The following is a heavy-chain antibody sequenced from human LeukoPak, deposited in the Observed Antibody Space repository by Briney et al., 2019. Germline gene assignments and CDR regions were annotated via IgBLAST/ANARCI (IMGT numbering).Heavy chain of an antibody. CDR1: GSTFSNYW. Sequence: GGGLRLSCAASGSTFSNYWMTWVRQAPGRGLEWVANIRQDGSDKYYVYSVKGRVTISRDNAKNSLYMQMNSLRAEDTAVYYCARDYVWGSDRYTDYWGQGTLVTVSS. J-gene: IGHJ4*02. V-gene: IGHV3-7*05. D-gene: IGHD3-16*02. CDR2: IRQDGSDK. CDR3: ARDYVWGSDRYTDY.